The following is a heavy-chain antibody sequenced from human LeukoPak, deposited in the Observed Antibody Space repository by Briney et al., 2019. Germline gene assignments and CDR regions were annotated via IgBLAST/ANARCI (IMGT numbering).Heavy chain of an antibody. J-gene: IGHJ4*02. CDR3: ARDRSLHYGSGSLDY. CDR1: GFAFSSYG. D-gene: IGHD3-10*01. V-gene: IGHV3-33*01. Sequence: PGGSLRLSCAASGFAFSSYGMHWVRQAPGKGLEWVAVIWYDGSNKYYADSVKGRFTISRDNSKNTLYLQMNSLRAEDTAVYYCARDRSLHYGSGSLDYWGQGTLVTVSS. CDR2: IWYDGSNK.